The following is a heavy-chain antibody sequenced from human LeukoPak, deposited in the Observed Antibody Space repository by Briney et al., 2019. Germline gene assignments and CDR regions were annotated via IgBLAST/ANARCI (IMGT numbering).Heavy chain of an antibody. D-gene: IGHD2-8*02. J-gene: IGHJ4*02. CDR1: GFTFSSHS. Sequence: GGSLRLSCAASGFTFSSHSMNWVRQAPGKGLEWVSAIYGAGATSYPDSMKGRFTISRDNSKNTLSLQMNSLRVEDTAVYYCATSLTSPGAFDYWGQGTLVTVSS. CDR3: ATSLTSPGAFDY. V-gene: IGHV3-53*01. CDR2: IYGAGAT.